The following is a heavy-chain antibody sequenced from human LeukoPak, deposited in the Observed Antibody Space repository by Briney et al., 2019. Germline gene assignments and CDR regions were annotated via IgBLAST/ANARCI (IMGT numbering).Heavy chain of an antibody. D-gene: IGHD2-8*02. CDR2: ISWNSGSI. CDR3: AKDATGGRDAFDI. V-gene: IGHV3-9*01. Sequence: GRSLRLSCAASGFTFDHYAMHGAPHAPGQGREWVSGISWNSGSIGYADSVKGRFTISRDNAKNSLYLQMNSLIAEDTALYYCAKDATGGRDAFDIWGQGTMVTVSS. J-gene: IGHJ3*02. CDR1: GFTFDHYA.